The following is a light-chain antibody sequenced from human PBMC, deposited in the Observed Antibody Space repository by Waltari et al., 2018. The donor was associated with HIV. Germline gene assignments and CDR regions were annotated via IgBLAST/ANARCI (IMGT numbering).Light chain of an antibody. CDR2: RNT. CDR1: NFNIGNNY. V-gene: IGLV1-47*01. J-gene: IGLJ3*02. Sequence: QYVLTQPPSASGTPGQRVTISCSGSNFNIGNNYVYWYHQVPGTAPKVLIYRNTQRPSGVPDRFSASKSGTSASLAISGLRSEDEADYYCAAWDDSLSGQVFGGGTKLTVL. CDR3: AAWDDSLSGQV.